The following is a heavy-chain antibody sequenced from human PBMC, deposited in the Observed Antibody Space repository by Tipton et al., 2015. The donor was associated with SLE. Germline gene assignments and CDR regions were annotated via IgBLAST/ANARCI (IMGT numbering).Heavy chain of an antibody. CDR3: ARRGGSLKFFDS. Sequence: QLVQSGAEVKKPGDSLKISCKASGYTYPNYWIGWVRQMPGKGLEWMGIIYPDDSETRYSPSFRGQVTISVDKSISTAYLQWSSLKASDIATYYCARRGGSLKFFDSWGQGTLVTVSS. V-gene: IGHV5-51*03. CDR2: IYPDDSET. CDR1: GYTYPNYW. D-gene: IGHD3-16*01. J-gene: IGHJ4*02.